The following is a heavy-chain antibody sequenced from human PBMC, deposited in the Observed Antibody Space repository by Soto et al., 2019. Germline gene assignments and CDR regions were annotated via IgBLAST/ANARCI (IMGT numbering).Heavy chain of an antibody. CDR1: GGSFSGYY. J-gene: IGHJ5*02. V-gene: IGHV4-34*01. CDR3: ARMRIKLWFSNWFDP. Sequence: LSLTCAVYGGSFSGYYWSWIRQPPGKGLEWIGEINHSGSTNYNPSLKSRVTISVDTSKNQFSLKLSSVTAADTAVYYCARMRIKLWFSNWFDPWGQGTLVTVSS. D-gene: IGHD5-18*01. CDR2: INHSGST.